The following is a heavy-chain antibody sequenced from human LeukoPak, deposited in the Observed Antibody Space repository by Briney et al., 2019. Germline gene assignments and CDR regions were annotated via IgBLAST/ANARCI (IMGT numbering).Heavy chain of an antibody. V-gene: IGHV3-74*01. CDR1: GFTFSSYW. Sequence: GGSLRLSCAASGFTFSSYWMYWVRQAPGKGLVWVSRINSDGSSTSYADSVKGRFTISRDNAKNTLYLQMNSLGAEDTAVYYCARGTTGYSSSYYVDWGQGTLVTVSS. CDR2: INSDGSST. CDR3: ARGTTGYSSSYYVD. J-gene: IGHJ4*02. D-gene: IGHD6-13*01.